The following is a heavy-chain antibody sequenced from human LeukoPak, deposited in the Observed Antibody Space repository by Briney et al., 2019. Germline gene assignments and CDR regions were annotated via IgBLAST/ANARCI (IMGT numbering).Heavy chain of an antibody. CDR3: ARDLTMIVVVTASLLNY. Sequence: ASVKVSCEASGYTFTGYYMHWVRQAPGQGLEWMGWINPNSGGTNYAQKFQGRVTITRDTSISTAYMELSRLRSDDTAVYYCARDLTMIVVVTASLLNYWGQGTLLTVSS. CDR2: INPNSGGT. V-gene: IGHV1-2*02. J-gene: IGHJ4*02. D-gene: IGHD3-22*01. CDR1: GYTFTGYY.